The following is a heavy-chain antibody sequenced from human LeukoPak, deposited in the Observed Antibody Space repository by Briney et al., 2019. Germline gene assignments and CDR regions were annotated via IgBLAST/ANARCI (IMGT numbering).Heavy chain of an antibody. D-gene: IGHD6-13*01. V-gene: IGHV4-39*07. CDR1: GGSISSSSYY. Sequence: SETLSLTCTVSGGSISSSSYYWGWIRQPPGKGLEWIGSIYYSGSTYYNPSLKSRVTISVDTSKNQFSLKLSSVTAADTAVYYCATEPIAAAGPSRDYWGQGTLVTVSS. CDR3: ATEPIAAAGPSRDY. CDR2: IYYSGST. J-gene: IGHJ4*02.